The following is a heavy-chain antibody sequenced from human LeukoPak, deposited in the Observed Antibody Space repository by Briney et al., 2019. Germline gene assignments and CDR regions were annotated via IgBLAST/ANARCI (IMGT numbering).Heavy chain of an antibody. V-gene: IGHV3-53*01. D-gene: IGHD3-22*01. CDR2: IYSGGRT. Sequence: PGGSLRLSCAVSGFTVSNNYMNWVRQAPGKGLEWVSIIYSGGRTYYADSVKGRFTISRDNSKNTLYLQMNSLRAEDTAVYYCAKGRYDINWGQGTLVTVSS. CDR3: AKGRYDIN. J-gene: IGHJ4*02. CDR1: GFTVSNNY.